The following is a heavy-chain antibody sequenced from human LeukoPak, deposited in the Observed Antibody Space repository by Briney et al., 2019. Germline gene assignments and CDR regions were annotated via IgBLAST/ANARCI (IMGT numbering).Heavy chain of an antibody. J-gene: IGHJ4*02. Sequence: GESLKISCKGSGYSFTSYWIGWVRQMPGKGLEWMGIIYPGDSDTRYSPSFQAQFTTSADKSTSTAYLQWSSLKASDTAMYYCARLRTMVRAPIDYWGQRTLVTVSS. CDR3: ARLRTMVRAPIDY. CDR1: GYSFTSYW. CDR2: IYPGDSDT. V-gene: IGHV5-51*01. D-gene: IGHD3-10*01.